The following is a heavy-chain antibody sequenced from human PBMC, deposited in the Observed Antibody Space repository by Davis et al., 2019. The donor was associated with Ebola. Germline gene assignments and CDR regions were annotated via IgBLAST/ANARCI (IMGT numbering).Heavy chain of an antibody. D-gene: IGHD4-23*01. Sequence: GESLKISCAASGFTFSSYGMHWVRQAPGKGLEWVAVIWYDGSNKYYADSVKGRFTISRDNSKNTLYLQMNSLRAEDTAVYYCARDGKSGYYMDVWGKGTTVTVSS. V-gene: IGHV3-33*01. CDR2: IWYDGSNK. CDR3: ARDGKSGYYMDV. J-gene: IGHJ6*03. CDR1: GFTFSSYG.